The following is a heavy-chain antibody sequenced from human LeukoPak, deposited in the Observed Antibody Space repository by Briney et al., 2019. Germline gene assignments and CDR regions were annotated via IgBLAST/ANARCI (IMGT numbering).Heavy chain of an antibody. CDR2: INSSGDTI. D-gene: IGHD1-7*01. Sequence: GGSLRLSCAASGFTFSDYYMSWIRQAPGKGLEGVSYINSSGDTIYYADSVKGRFTISRDNAKNLLYLQMDSLRAEDTAVYYCAREPGTTRVVSQYFDYWGQGTLVTVSS. J-gene: IGHJ4*02. CDR1: GFTFSDYY. CDR3: AREPGTTRVVSQYFDY. V-gene: IGHV3-11*01.